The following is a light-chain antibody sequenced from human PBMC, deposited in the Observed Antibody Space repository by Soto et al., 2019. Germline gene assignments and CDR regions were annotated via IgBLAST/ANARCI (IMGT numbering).Light chain of an antibody. Sequence: DIVMTQSPDSLAVSLGERATINCKSSQSILYSSNNKEKLAWYQQKPGQPPNLLIYWASTRESGVPDRFSGSGSGTDFTLTISSLQAEDVAFYYCQQYYSTPITFGQGTRLEIK. CDR3: QQYYSTPIT. CDR2: WAS. CDR1: QSILYSSNNKEK. V-gene: IGKV4-1*01. J-gene: IGKJ5*01.